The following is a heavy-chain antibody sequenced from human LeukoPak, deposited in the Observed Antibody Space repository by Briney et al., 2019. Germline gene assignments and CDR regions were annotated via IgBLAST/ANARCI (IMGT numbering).Heavy chain of an antibody. CDR2: IKQDGSEK. J-gene: IGHJ3*02. V-gene: IGHV3-7*01. CDR3: ARVTPPYYDSSGYSPGAFDI. CDR1: GFTFSSYW. D-gene: IGHD3-22*01. Sequence: PGGSLRLSRAASGFTFSSYWMSWVRQAPGKGLEWVANIKQDGSEKYYVDSVKGRFTISRDNAKNSLYLQMNSLRAEDTAVYYCARVTPPYYDSSGYSPGAFDIWGQGTMVTVSS.